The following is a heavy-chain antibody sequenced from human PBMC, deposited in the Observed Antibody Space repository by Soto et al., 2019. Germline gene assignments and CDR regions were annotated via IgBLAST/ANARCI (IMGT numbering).Heavy chain of an antibody. Sequence: SETLSLTCTVSGGSMIAYYWNWMRQPPGKGLQWIGYTYYSGSTTYNPSLKSRVTISVDSSKNQFSLKLDSVTPADTAVYYCARVRGTAGKKYFDYWGPGTLVTVSS. CDR1: GGSMIAYY. V-gene: IGHV4-59*01. CDR2: TYYSGST. J-gene: IGHJ4*02. CDR3: ARVRGTAGKKYFDY. D-gene: IGHD6-13*01.